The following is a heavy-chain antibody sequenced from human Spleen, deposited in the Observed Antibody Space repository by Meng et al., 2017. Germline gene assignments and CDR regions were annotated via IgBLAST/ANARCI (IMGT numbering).Heavy chain of an antibody. V-gene: IGHV4-39*07. CDR2: LDYSGTT. Sequence: SETLSLTCTVSRDSTSRSRYYWGWLRQPPGKGLEWIGTLDYSGTTYYNPSLKSRVTLSVDTSNNQFSLRLNSVTAADTAVYYCAGGAVVTLIFYHAMDVWGQGTTVTVSS. J-gene: IGHJ6*02. CDR1: RDSTSRSRYY. CDR3: AGGAVVTLIFYHAMDV. D-gene: IGHD2-21*02.